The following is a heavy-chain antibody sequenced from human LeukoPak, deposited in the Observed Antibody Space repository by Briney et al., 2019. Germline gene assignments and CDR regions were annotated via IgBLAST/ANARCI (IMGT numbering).Heavy chain of an antibody. CDR2: VYYSGST. Sequence: SETLSLTCNVSGGSISSFNWSWIRKPPGKGLEWIGNVYYSGSTNYNPSLSSRVTMSRDTSKSQVSLKLSSVTAADTAVYYCARAFSNFDLWGQGTLVTVSS. J-gene: IGHJ4*02. CDR1: GGSISSFN. CDR3: ARAFSNFDL. V-gene: IGHV4-59*01.